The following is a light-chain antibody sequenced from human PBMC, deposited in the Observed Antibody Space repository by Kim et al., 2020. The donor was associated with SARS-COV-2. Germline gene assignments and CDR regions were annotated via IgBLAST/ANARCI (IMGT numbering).Light chain of an antibody. CDR2: RNT. J-gene: IGLJ3*02. Sequence: TTSGTGSRPNIGAGYDVHWYQQLPGTAPKLLIYRNTNRPSGVPDRFSGSKSGTSASLAITGLQADDEADYFCQSQDTSLSGSRVFGGGTQLTVL. CDR1: RPNIGAGYD. CDR3: QSQDTSLSGSRV. V-gene: IGLV1-40*01.